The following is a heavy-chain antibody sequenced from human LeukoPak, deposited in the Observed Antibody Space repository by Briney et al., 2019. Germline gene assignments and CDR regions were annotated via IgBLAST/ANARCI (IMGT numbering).Heavy chain of an antibody. J-gene: IGHJ3*02. CDR1: GFTFSSYA. Sequence: GGSLRLSCAASGFTFSSYAMHWVRQAPGKGLEWVALISYDKSNKYYADSVKGRFTISRDNSMNTLFVQMNSLRTEDTAVYYCARSGVQWQWLLTYDAFDIWGQGTMVTVSS. D-gene: IGHD6-19*01. V-gene: IGHV3-30-3*01. CDR2: ISYDKSNK. CDR3: ARSGVQWQWLLTYDAFDI.